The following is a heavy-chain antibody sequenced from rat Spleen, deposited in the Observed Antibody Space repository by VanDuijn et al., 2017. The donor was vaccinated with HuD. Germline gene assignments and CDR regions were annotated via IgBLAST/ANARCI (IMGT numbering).Heavy chain of an antibody. Sequence: EVQLVETGGGLVQPGRSLKLSCVASGFIFSDFGMNWIRQAPGKGLEWVAYISSHSGTIYYADTVKGRFTISRDSAKNTLYLQLSSLRSEDTALYYCARNYGGSPFDYWGQGVMVTVSS. CDR1: GFIFSDFG. D-gene: IGHD1-11*01. CDR2: ISSHSGTI. V-gene: IGHV5-34*01. J-gene: IGHJ2*01. CDR3: ARNYGGSPFDY.